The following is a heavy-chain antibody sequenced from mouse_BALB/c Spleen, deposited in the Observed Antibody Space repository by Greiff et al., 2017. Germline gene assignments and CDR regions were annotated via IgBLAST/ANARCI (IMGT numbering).Heavy chain of an antibody. CDR1: GYNFTSYW. CDR2: IYPGSGST. CDR3: ARSDGITAMDY. Sequence: QVHVKQSGAELVKPGTSVKLSCKASGYNFTSYWINWVKLRPGQGLEWIGDIYPGSGSTNYNEKFKSKATLTVDTSSSTAYMQLSSLASEDSALYYCARSDGITAMDYWGQGTSVTVSS. D-gene: IGHD1-2*01. J-gene: IGHJ4*01. V-gene: IGHV1-55*01.